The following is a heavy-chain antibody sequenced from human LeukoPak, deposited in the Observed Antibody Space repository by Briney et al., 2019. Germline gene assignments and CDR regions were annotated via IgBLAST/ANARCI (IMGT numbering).Heavy chain of an antibody. Sequence: GGSLRLSCAASGFTFSSYAMSWVRQAPGKGLEWVSAISGSGGSTYYADSVKGRFTISRDNSKNTLYLQMNSLRAEDTAVYYCAMIEVDPGFYFDYWGQGTLVTVSS. CDR1: GFTFSSYA. CDR3: AMIEVDPGFYFDY. D-gene: IGHD2-15*01. V-gene: IGHV3-23*01. CDR2: ISGSGGST. J-gene: IGHJ4*02.